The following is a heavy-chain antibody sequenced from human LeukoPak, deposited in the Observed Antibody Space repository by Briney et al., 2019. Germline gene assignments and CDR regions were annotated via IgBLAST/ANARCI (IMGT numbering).Heavy chain of an antibody. CDR3: ATQQDRRPHAFDI. D-gene: IGHD2-15*01. Sequence: PGGSLRLSCAASGFTLSSYNMNWVRQAPGKGLEWISYITTSIDIISYADSVKGRFTISRDNAKNSLYLQMNSLRAEDTAVYYCATQQDRRPHAFDIWGQGTMVTVSS. J-gene: IGHJ3*02. CDR1: GFTLSSYN. V-gene: IGHV3-48*04. CDR2: ITTSIDII.